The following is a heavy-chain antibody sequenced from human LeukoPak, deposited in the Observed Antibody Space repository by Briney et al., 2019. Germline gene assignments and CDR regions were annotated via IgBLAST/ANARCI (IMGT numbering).Heavy chain of an antibody. CDR3: ARDGLTDSSGYTVIDN. J-gene: IGHJ4*02. CDR1: GFSFSSYA. V-gene: IGHV3-33*07. CDR2: IWSDGNNE. D-gene: IGHD3-22*01. Sequence: GGSLRLSCAASGFSFSSYAMYWVRQAPGKGLGWVAVIWSDGNNEYYSDSVKGRFTISRDNSNNTLYLEMNSLRAEDTAVYYCARDGLTDSSGYTVIDNWGQGTLVTVSS.